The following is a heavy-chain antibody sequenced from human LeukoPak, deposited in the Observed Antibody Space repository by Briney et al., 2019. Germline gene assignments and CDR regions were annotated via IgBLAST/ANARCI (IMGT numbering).Heavy chain of an antibody. Sequence: PGGSLRLSCAASGFMFSNYAMHWVRQAPGQGLDWVAFIRHDGTIKYYGDSVEGRFTISRDNSMNTLYLQLNSLRTDDAAVYYCARGDCSGDCYHPLYSWGQGSLVTVSS. J-gene: IGHJ5*01. D-gene: IGHD2-21*02. V-gene: IGHV3-30*02. CDR2: IRHDGTIK. CDR1: GFMFSNYA. CDR3: ARGDCSGDCYHPLYS.